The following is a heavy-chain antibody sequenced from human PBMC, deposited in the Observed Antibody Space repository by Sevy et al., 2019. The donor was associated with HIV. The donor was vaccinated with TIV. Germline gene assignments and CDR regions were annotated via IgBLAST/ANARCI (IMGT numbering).Heavy chain of an antibody. V-gene: IGHV1-46*01. CDR2: INPSGGAT. CDR1: ENSFTNYF. CDR3: TRDRFKYRSGTYNMLDH. J-gene: IGHJ4*02. D-gene: IGHD3-10*01. Sequence: ASVKVSCKTSENSFTNYFIHWVRQAPGQGLEWMGVINPSGGATDHAQKFQGRVTMTRDTSTHTIYMELSSLRSEDTAIYYCTRDRFKYRSGTYNMLDHWGQGTLVTVSS.